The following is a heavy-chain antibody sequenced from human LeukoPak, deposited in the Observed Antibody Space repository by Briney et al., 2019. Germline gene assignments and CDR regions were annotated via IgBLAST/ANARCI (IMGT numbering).Heavy chain of an antibody. Sequence: GGSLRLSCAASGFIFTNYPIHWVHQTPDKGLECVAIMSIDGNTKYYADSVKGRFTISRDNSKNTLYLQMNSLRAEDTAVYYCATLYDTTYRAFDIWGQGTMVTVSS. CDR1: GFIFTNYP. CDR2: MSIDGNTK. D-gene: IGHD3-9*01. CDR3: ATLYDTTYRAFDI. V-gene: IGHV3-30*17. J-gene: IGHJ3*02.